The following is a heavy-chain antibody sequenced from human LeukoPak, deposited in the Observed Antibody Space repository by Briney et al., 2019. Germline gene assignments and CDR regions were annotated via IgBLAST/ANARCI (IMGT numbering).Heavy chain of an antibody. Sequence: SETLSLTCAVYGGSFSGYYWSWIRQPPGKVLEWIGEINHSGSTNYNPSLKSRVTISVDTSKNQFSLKLSSVTAADTAVYYCARKGLLWFGELPFFDYWGQGTLVTVSS. CDR3: ARKGLLWFGELPFFDY. D-gene: IGHD3-10*01. V-gene: IGHV4-34*01. CDR2: INHSGST. J-gene: IGHJ4*02. CDR1: GGSFSGYY.